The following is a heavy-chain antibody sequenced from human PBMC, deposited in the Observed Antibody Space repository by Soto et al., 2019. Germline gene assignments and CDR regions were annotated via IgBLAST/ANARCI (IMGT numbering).Heavy chain of an antibody. D-gene: IGHD3-3*02. J-gene: IGHJ6*02. CDR2: IIPLFRRP. CDR3: ARDNGRPQLGGNYYYITDV. Sequence: QVQLVQSGAEVKVHGSSVKVSCQASGGTFSSYALSWVRQAPGQGLEWMGGIIPLFRRPDYAQKFQGRVTITADESTSTAYMELSSLRSEDTAIYYCARDNGRPQLGGNYYYITDVWGQGTTITFSS. CDR1: GGTFSSYA. V-gene: IGHV1-69*12.